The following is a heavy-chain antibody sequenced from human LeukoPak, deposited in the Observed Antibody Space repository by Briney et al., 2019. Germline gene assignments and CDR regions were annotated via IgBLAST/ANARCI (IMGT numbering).Heavy chain of an antibody. CDR3: ARATYYDFWSGYYHFDY. CDR2: IYYSGST. Sequence: SETLSLTCTVSGGSISSYYWSWIRQPPGKGLEWIGYIYYSGSTNYNPSLKSRVTISVDTSKNQFSLKLSSVTAAGTAVYYCARATYYDFWSGYYHFDYWGQGTLVTVSS. J-gene: IGHJ4*02. V-gene: IGHV4-59*01. CDR1: GGSISSYY. D-gene: IGHD3-3*01.